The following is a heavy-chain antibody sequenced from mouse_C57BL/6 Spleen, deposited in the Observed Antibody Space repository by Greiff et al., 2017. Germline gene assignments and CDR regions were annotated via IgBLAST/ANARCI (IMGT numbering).Heavy chain of an antibody. V-gene: IGHV7-3*01. CDR1: GFTFPDYY. D-gene: IGHD6-5*01. Sequence: ELKLVESGGGLVQPGGSLSLSCAASGFTFPDYYMSWVRPPPGKALEWLGFLRNKANGYTTEYSESVKGRFTISRDNSQSILYLQMNALRAEDSATYYCARYRAYGGFAYWGQGTLVTVSA. CDR3: ARYRAYGGFAY. J-gene: IGHJ3*01. CDR2: LRNKANGYTT.